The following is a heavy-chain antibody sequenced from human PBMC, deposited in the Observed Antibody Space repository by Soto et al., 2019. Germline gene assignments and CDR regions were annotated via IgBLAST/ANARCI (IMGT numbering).Heavy chain of an antibody. CDR3: ARYIAVAGTDDAFDI. D-gene: IGHD6-19*01. CDR2: RWYDGRNK. V-gene: IGHV3-33*01. Sequence: QVQLVESGGGVVQPGRSLRLSCAASGFTFSSYGMHWVRQAPGKGLEGVAVRWYDGRNKYYADSVKGRFTISRDNSKNTLYLQMNSLRAEDTAVYYCARYIAVAGTDDAFDIWGQGKMVTVSS. CDR1: GFTFSSYG. J-gene: IGHJ3*02.